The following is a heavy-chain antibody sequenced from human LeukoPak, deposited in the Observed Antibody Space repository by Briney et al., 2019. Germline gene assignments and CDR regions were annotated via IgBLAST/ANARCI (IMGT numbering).Heavy chain of an antibody. V-gene: IGHV3-53*01. Sequence: GGSLRLSCAASGFTVSSNYTSWVRQAPGKGLEWVSVIYSGGSTYYADSVKGRFTISRDNSKNTLYLQMNSLRAEDTAVYYCASRIEDYGDYVLDYWGQGTLVTVSS. CDR1: GFTVSSNY. CDR3: ASRIEDYGDYVLDY. J-gene: IGHJ4*02. D-gene: IGHD4-17*01. CDR2: IYSGGST.